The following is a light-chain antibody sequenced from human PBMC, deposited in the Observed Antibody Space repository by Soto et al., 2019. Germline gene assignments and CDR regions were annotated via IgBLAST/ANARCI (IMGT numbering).Light chain of an antibody. V-gene: IGLV4-60*02. Sequence: QPVLTQSSSASASLGSSVKLTCTLSSGHSSYIIAWHQQQPGKAPRYLMNLEGSGIYNKGSGVPDRFSGSSSGADRYLTISILQLEDEADYYCETWDSTTHRVFGGGTKLTVL. CDR1: SGHSSYI. CDR3: ETWDSTTHRV. CDR2: LEGSGIY. J-gene: IGLJ3*02.